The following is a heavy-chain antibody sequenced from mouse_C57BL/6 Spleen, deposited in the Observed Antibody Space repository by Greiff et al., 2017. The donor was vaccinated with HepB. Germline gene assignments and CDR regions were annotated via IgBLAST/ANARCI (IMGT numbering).Heavy chain of an antibody. Sequence: EVKVVESEGGLVQPGSSMKLSCTASGFTFSDYYMAWVRQVPEKGLEWVANINYDGSSTYYLDSLKSRFIISRDNAKNILYLQMSSLKSEDTATYYCARAHDYGSSSFAYWGQGTLVTVSA. J-gene: IGHJ3*01. CDR2: INYDGSST. D-gene: IGHD1-1*01. CDR3: ARAHDYGSSSFAY. V-gene: IGHV5-16*01. CDR1: GFTFSDYY.